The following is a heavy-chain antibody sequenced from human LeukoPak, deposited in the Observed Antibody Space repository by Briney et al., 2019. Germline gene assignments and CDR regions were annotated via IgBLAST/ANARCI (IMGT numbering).Heavy chain of an antibody. CDR3: ARGQSGPFDY. CDR2: IYYSGST. V-gene: IGHV4-39*07. Sequence: KSSETLSLTCTVSGGSISSSSYYWGWIRQPPGKGLEWIGSIYYSGSTYYNPSLKSRVIISVDTSMNQFSLKVSSVTAADTAVYYCARGQSGPFDYWGQGTLVTVSS. D-gene: IGHD3-3*01. J-gene: IGHJ4*02. CDR1: GGSISSSSYY.